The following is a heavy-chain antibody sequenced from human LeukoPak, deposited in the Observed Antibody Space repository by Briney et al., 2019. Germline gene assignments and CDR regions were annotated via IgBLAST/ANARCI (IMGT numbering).Heavy chain of an antibody. CDR3: AKDDCRWGSSCSSLYYYYYMDV. Sequence: GGSLRLSCAASGFTFSSFAMSWVRQAPGKGLEWVSGISGSGGGTYYADSVKGRFTISRDNSKNTLYLQMNSLRAEDTAVYYCAKDDCRWGSSCSSLYYYYYMDVWGKGTTVTVSS. V-gene: IGHV3-23*01. J-gene: IGHJ6*03. D-gene: IGHD6-13*01. CDR1: GFTFSSFA. CDR2: ISGSGGGT.